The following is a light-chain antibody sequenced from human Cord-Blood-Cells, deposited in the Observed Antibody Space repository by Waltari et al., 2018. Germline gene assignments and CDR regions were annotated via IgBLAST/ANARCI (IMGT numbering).Light chain of an antibody. CDR3: QQYNNWPPLT. CDR1: QRVSSN. J-gene: IGKJ4*01. Sequence: EIVMTQSPATLSVSPGERATTSCRASQRVSSNLAWYQQKPGQAPRLLIYCASTRATGIPARFSGSGSGTEFTLTISSLQSEDFAVYYCQQYNNWPPLTFGGGTKVEIK. CDR2: CAS. V-gene: IGKV3-15*01.